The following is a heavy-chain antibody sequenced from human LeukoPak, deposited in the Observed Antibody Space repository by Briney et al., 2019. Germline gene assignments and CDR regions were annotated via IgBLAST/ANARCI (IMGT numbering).Heavy chain of an antibody. Sequence: SETLSLTCAVYGGSFSGYYWSWIRQPPGKGPEWIGEINHSGSTNYNPSLKSRVTISVDTSKNQFSLKLSSVTAADTAVYYCARGPYSSSWYVGWLDPWGQGTLVTVSS. CDR1: GGSFSGYY. CDR3: ARGPYSSSWYVGWLDP. D-gene: IGHD6-13*01. J-gene: IGHJ5*02. V-gene: IGHV4-34*01. CDR2: INHSGST.